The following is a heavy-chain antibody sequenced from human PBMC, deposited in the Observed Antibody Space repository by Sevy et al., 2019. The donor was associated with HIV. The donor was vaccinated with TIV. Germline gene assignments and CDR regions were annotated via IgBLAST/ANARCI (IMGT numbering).Heavy chain of an antibody. D-gene: IGHD3-22*01. V-gene: IGHV2-5*01. J-gene: IGHJ3*02. CDR1: GFSLTTSGLG. Sequence: SGPTLVNPTQTRTLTCTFSGFSLTTSGLGVGWIRQPPGKALEWLALIYWSDDRRYNPSLKSRLTITKDTSKNQVVLTMTNMDPVDTATYYCAHTSYYDSRETPYDAFDIWGHGTTVTVSS. CDR2: IYWSDDR. CDR3: AHTSYYDSRETPYDAFDI.